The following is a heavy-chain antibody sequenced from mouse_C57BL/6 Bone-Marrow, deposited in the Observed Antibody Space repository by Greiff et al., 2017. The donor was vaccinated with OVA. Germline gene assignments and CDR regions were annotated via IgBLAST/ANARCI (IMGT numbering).Heavy chain of an antibody. J-gene: IGHJ1*03. CDR2: SRNKANDYTT. V-gene: IGHV7-1*01. Sequence: EVNVVESGGGLVQSGRSLRLSCATSGFTFSDFYMEWVRQAPGKGLEWFAASRNKANDYTTEYSASVKGRFIVSRDTSHSILYLQMNALRAEDTAIYYCARDADYYGPHWYFDVWGTGTTVTVSS. D-gene: IGHD1-2*01. CDR1: GFTFSDFY. CDR3: ARDADYYGPHWYFDV.